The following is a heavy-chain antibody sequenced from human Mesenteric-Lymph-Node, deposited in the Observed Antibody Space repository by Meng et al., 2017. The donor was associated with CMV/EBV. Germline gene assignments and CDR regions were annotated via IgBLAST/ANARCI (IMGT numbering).Heavy chain of an antibody. D-gene: IGHD4-17*01. CDR2: VSPTSGTS. J-gene: IGHJ4*02. Sequence: ASVKVSCKASGYDFSFFDIHWVRQAPGQGLEYVGQVSPTSGTSGYARQFQDRVTISCDTSTSTAYLELSGLTSKDTAMYYCTRGYGSGDWGQGTLVTVSS. V-gene: IGHV1-8*03. CDR3: TRGYGSGD. CDR1: GYDFSFFD.